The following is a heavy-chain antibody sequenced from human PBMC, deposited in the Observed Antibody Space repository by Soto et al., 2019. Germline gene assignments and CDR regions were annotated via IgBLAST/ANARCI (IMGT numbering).Heavy chain of an antibody. J-gene: IGHJ4*02. CDR1: GGSVTSDEDY. V-gene: IGHV4-30-4*01. CDR3: ATESGSTYGYFDH. Sequence: SENLSLTCTVSGGSVTSDEDYWTWIRQSPGKGLEWIGYISNSGSTGYNPSLKTRLSMSVDRSKNQFTLRLTSVTAADTAVYFCATESGSTYGYFDHWGQGTQVTSPQ. CDR2: ISNSGST. D-gene: IGHD5-18*01.